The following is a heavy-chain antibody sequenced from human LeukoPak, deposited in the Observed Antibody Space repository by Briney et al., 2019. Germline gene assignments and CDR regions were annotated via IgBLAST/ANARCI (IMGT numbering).Heavy chain of an antibody. Sequence: GASVKVSCKASGYTFTSYGISWVRQAPGQGLEWMGWISAYNGNTNYAQKLQGRVTMTTDTSTSTAYMELRSLRSDDTAVYYCARGPPGVLCGGTCYFFDYWGQGTLVTVSS. CDR3: ARGPPGVLCGGTCYFFDY. CDR2: ISAYNGNT. V-gene: IGHV1-18*01. CDR1: GYTFTSYG. J-gene: IGHJ4*02. D-gene: IGHD2-15*01.